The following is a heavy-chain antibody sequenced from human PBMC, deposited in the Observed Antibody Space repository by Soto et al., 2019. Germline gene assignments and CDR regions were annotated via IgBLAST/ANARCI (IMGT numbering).Heavy chain of an antibody. J-gene: IGHJ4*02. CDR1: GYTFSNFW. CDR3: ARSPRSSTYFDF. Sequence: GESLKISCQCSGYTFSNFWIGWVRQLPGQGLEWMGIIYPGDHETRYSPSFLGKVTISAETSINTAYLQWSSLEASDSAFYFCARSPRSSTYFDFWGQGALVTVS. V-gene: IGHV5-51*01. CDR2: IYPGDHET. D-gene: IGHD6-13*01.